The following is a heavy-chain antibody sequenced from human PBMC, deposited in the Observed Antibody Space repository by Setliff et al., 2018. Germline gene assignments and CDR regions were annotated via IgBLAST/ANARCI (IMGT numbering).Heavy chain of an antibody. CDR1: GFTFNAYA. D-gene: IGHD3-22*01. CDR3: AKGQGQYYDSSGYYGRVLDY. Sequence: AGGSLRLSCAAPGFTFNAYAMSWVRQAPGKGLEWVSAITFGSLSRYYADSVKGRFTISRDNSKNTLFLEMNSLRTEDTAVYYCAKGQGQYYDSSGYYGRVLDYWGQGTLVTVSS. J-gene: IGHJ4*02. CDR2: ITFGSLSR. V-gene: IGHV3-23*01.